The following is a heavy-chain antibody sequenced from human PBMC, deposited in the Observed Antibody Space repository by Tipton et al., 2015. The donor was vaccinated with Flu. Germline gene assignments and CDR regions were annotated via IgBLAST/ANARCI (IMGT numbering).Heavy chain of an antibody. CDR2: IKQDGSEK. Sequence: SLRLSCAASGFTFDDYGMSWVRQAPGKGLEWVANIKQDGSEKYYVDSVKGRFTISRDNAKNSLYLQMNSLRAEDTAVYYCARVVLHAFDIWGQGTMVTVSS. CDR3: ARVVLHAFDI. J-gene: IGHJ3*02. V-gene: IGHV3-7*03. CDR1: GFTFDDYG.